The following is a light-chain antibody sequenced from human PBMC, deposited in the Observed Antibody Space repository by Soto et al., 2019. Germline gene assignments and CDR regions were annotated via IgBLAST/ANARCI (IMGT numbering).Light chain of an antibody. CDR1: QSLVHSDGIAY. Sequence: VVSTQSPLSLPVTLGQPASISCRSNQSLVHSDGIAYFSWFQQRPGRSPRRLIYKVSNRDSGVPARFSGSGSGTDFALKISRVEAEDVGVYYCMQGTHWPITFGQGTRLEIK. CDR3: MQGTHWPIT. V-gene: IGKV2-30*02. J-gene: IGKJ5*01. CDR2: KVS.